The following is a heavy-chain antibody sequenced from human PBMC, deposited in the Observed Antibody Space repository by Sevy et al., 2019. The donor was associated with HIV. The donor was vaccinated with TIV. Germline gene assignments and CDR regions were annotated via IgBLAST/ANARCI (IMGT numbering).Heavy chain of an antibody. Sequence: GGSLRLSCAASGFIFSSYSINWVRQAPGKGLEWVSYISTSSSAIYDADSVKGRFTISRDNAKNSLYLQMNSLRAEDTAVYYCARNQEPHDYAGSGSPFDFRGQGTLVTVSS. J-gene: IGHJ4*02. CDR2: ISTSSSAI. CDR1: GFIFSSYS. V-gene: IGHV3-48*01. D-gene: IGHD4-17*01. CDR3: ARNQEPHDYAGSGSPFDF.